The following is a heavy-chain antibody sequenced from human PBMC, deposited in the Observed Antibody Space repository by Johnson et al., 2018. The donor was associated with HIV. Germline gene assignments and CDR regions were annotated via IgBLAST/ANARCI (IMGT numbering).Heavy chain of an antibody. V-gene: IGHV3-30-3*01. CDR2: ISYDGSNK. Sequence: QVQLVESGGGVVQPGRSLRLSCAASGFTFSSYAMHWVRQAPGKGLECVAVISYDGSNKYYADSVNGRFTISRDNSKNTLYLQMNSRRAEDTAVYYCARDERWNYYDAFDIWGQGTMVTVSS. CDR1: GFTFSSYA. CDR3: ARDERWNYYDAFDI. J-gene: IGHJ3*02. D-gene: IGHD1-7*01.